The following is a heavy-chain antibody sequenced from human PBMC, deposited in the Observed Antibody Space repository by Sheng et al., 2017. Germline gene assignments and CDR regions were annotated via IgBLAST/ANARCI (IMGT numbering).Heavy chain of an antibody. CDR2: IYHSGST. CDR1: GYSISSGYY. CDR3: ARVQKRGGEDSHDY. J-gene: IGHJ4*02. D-gene: IGHD3-10*01. Sequence: QVQLQESGPGLVKPSETLSLTCTVSGYSISSGYYWGWIRQPPGKGLEWIGSIYHSGSTYYNPSLKSRVTISVDTSKNQFSLKLSSVTAADTAVYYCARVQKRGGEDSHDYWGQGTLVTVSS. V-gene: IGHV4-38-2*02.